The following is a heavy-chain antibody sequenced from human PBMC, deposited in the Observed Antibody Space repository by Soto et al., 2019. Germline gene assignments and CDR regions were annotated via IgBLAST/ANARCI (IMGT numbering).Heavy chain of an antibody. D-gene: IGHD2-8*01. CDR2: IYYSGNT. J-gene: IGHJ5*02. CDR1: GGSISSSSHY. Sequence: SETLSLTCTVSGGSISSSSHYWGWIRQPPGKGLEWIGNIYYSGNTYYSPSLKSRVTISVDTSKNQFSLKLSSVTAADTAVYYCARGRTPYCTNGVCYPNWFDPWGQGTLVNVSS. V-gene: IGHV4-39*01. CDR3: ARGRTPYCTNGVCYPNWFDP.